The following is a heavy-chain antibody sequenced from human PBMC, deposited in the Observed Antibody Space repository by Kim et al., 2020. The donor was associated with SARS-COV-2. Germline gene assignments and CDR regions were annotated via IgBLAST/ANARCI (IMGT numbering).Heavy chain of an antibody. CDR3: ARDPGVGCSSTSCYGVGAVVI. V-gene: IGHV3-21*01. J-gene: IGHJ3*02. CDR2: ISSSSSYI. Sequence: GGSLRLSCAASGFTFSSYSMNWVRQAPGKGLEWVSSISSSSSYIYYADSVKGRFTISRDNAKNSLYLQMNSLRAEDTAVYYCARDPGVGCSSTSCYGVGAVVIWGEATMVAVSS. D-gene: IGHD2-2*01. CDR1: GFTFSSYS.